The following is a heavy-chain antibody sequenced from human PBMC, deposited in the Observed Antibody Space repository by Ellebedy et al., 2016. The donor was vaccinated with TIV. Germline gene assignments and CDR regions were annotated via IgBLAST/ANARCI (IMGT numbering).Heavy chain of an antibody. J-gene: IGHJ4*02. V-gene: IGHV4-59*01. Sequence: MPSETLSLTCTVPGGSISRYYWNRIRQPPGKGPEWIGYIDHSGSTNHNRSLNSRFTMSVDTSKNQFSLKLTSVTAADTAVYHCARGYSNGWYQGFDYWGQGTLVTVSS. CDR3: ARGYSNGWYQGFDY. CDR2: IDHSGST. CDR1: GGSISRYY. D-gene: IGHD6-19*01.